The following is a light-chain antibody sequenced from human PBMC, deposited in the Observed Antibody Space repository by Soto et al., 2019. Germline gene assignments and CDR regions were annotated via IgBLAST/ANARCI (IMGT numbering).Light chain of an antibody. V-gene: IGLV2-11*01. CDR1: SGDVGGYEY. J-gene: IGLJ3*02. CDR2: DVN. Sequence: QSALTQPRSVSGSPGQSVTISCTGTSGDVGGYEYVSWYQQDQGKAPQLMIYDVNKRPSGVPDRFSGSKSGNTASLTISGLQAEDETDYYCCSYAGSYTWVFGGGTKLTVL. CDR3: CSYAGSYTWV.